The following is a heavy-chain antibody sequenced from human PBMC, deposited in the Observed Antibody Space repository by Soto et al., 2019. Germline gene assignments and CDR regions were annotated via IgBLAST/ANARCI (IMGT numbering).Heavy chain of an antibody. D-gene: IGHD5-18*01. Sequence: PGESLKISCKGSGYSFTSYWISWVRQMPGKGLEWMGRIDHSDSYTNYSPSFQGHVTISADKSISTAYLQWSSLKASDTAMYYCARQKHNVDTVDFDYWGQGTLVTVSS. J-gene: IGHJ4*02. CDR3: ARQKHNVDTVDFDY. V-gene: IGHV5-10-1*01. CDR2: IDHSDSYT. CDR1: GYSFTSYW.